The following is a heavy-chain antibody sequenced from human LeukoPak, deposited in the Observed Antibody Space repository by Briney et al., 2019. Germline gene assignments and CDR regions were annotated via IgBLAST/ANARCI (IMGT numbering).Heavy chain of an antibody. Sequence: GGSLRLSCAASGFTFSSYAMSWVRQAPGKGLEWVSAISGPGGSWDYADSVRGRFSVSRDNAKNSLFLQMNSLRAEDTAVYYCARGGTGDGNYFDYWGQGTLVTVSS. J-gene: IGHJ4*02. CDR3: ARGGTGDGNYFDY. V-gene: IGHV3-23*01. D-gene: IGHD7-27*01. CDR1: GFTFSSYA. CDR2: ISGPGGSW.